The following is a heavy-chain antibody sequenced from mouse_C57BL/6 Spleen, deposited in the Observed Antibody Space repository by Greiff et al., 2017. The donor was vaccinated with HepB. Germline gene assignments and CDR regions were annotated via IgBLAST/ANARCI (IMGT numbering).Heavy chain of an antibody. V-gene: IGHV5-4*01. D-gene: IGHD1-1*01. CDR2: ISDGGSYT. CDR1: GFTFSSYA. J-gene: IGHJ2*01. CDR3: ARDGTVADLDY. Sequence: EVQVVESGGGLVKPGGSLKLSCAASGFTFSSYAMSWFRQTPEKRLEWVATISDGGSYTYYPDNVKGRFTISRDNAKNNLYLQMSHLKSEDTAMYYCARDGTVADLDYWGQGTTLTVSS.